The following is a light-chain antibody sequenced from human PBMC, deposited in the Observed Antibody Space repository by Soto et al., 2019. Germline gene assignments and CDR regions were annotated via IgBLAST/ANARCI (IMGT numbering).Light chain of an antibody. Sequence: DIQMTQSPSTLSASVGDRVTITCRASQSVSNWLAWYQQKPGKAPKLMIYKASSLESGVPSRFSGRGYGTEFTLTISSLQPGDCATYYCQQYNSYAPTFGQGTKVDIK. CDR3: QQYNSYAPT. J-gene: IGKJ1*01. CDR1: QSVSNW. V-gene: IGKV1-5*03. CDR2: KAS.